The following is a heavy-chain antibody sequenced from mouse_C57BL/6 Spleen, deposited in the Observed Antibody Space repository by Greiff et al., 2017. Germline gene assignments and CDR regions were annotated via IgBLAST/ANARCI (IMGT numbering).Heavy chain of an antibody. CDR1: GFTFSSYA. Sequence: EVMLVESGGGLVKPGGSLKLSCAASGFTFSSYAMSWVRQTPEKRLEWVATISDGGSYTYYPDNVKGGFTISRDNAKNNLYLQMSHLKSEDTAMYYCARANWGYYDAMDYWGQGTSVTVSS. CDR2: ISDGGSYT. V-gene: IGHV5-4*03. J-gene: IGHJ4*01. D-gene: IGHD4-1*01. CDR3: ARANWGYYDAMDY.